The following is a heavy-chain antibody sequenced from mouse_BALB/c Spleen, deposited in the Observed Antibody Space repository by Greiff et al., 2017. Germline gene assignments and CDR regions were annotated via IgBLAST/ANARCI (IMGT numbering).Heavy chain of an antibody. D-gene: IGHD2-3*01. CDR2: INPYNGAT. CDR1: GYSFTGYY. V-gene: IGHV1-31*01. J-gene: IGHJ3*01. Sequence: VQLKQSGPELVKPGASVKISCKASGYSFTGYYMHWVKQSHVKSLEWIGRINPYNGATSYNQNFKDKASLTVDKSSSTAYMELHSLTSEDSAVYYCARLSDGYYAYWGQGTLVTVSA. CDR3: ARLSDGYYAY.